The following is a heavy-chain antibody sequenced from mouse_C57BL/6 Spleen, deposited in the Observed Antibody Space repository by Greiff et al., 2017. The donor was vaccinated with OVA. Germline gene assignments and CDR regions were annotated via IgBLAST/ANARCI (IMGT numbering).Heavy chain of an antibody. V-gene: IGHV1-82*01. CDR1: GYAFSSSW. CDR3: ARGDYGSSLWFDY. Sequence: VQLQQSGPELVKPGASVKISCKASGYAFSSSWMNWVKQRPGKGLEWIGRIYPGDGDTNYNGKFKGKATLTADKSSSTAYMQLSSLTSDDSAVYFCARGDYGSSLWFDYWGQGTTLTVSS. J-gene: IGHJ2*01. D-gene: IGHD1-1*01. CDR2: IYPGDGDT.